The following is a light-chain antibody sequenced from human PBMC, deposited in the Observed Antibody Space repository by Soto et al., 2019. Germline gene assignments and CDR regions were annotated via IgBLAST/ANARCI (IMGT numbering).Light chain of an antibody. CDR3: SSYTSSSTPWV. V-gene: IGLV2-18*02. CDR2: AVT. J-gene: IGLJ3*02. CDR1: SSDVGSYNR. Sequence: QSVLTQPPSVSGSPGQSVTISCTGTSSDVGSYNRVSWYQQPPGTAPKLMIYAVTNRPSGVPDRFSGSKSGNTASLTIYGLQAEDEADYYCSSYTSSSTPWVFGGGTKLTVL.